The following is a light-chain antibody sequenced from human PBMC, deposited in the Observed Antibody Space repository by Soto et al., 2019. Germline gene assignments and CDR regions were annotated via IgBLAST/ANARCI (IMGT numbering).Light chain of an antibody. CDR2: GAS. CDR3: QQYNNWPRT. J-gene: IGKJ2*01. V-gene: IGKV3-15*01. CDR1: QSVSSN. Sequence: EIVMTQSPATLSVSPGERATVSCRASQSVSSNLAWYQQKPGQAPRLLIYGASTRATGNPARFSGSGSGTEFTLTIGSLESEDFAVYYCQQYNNWPRTFGQGTKLELK.